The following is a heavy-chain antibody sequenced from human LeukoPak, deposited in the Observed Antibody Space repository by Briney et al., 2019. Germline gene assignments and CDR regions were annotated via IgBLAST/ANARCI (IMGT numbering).Heavy chain of an antibody. J-gene: IGHJ4*02. CDR1: GGSFSGYY. V-gene: IGHV4-34*01. D-gene: IGHD1-26*01. Sequence: SETLSLTCAVYGGSFSGYYWSWIRQPPGKGLEWIGEINHSGSTNYNPSLKSRVTISVDTSKNQFSLKLSSVTAADTAVYYCARGEYSGSTYYFDYWGQGTQVTVSS. CDR3: ARGEYSGSTYYFDY. CDR2: INHSGST.